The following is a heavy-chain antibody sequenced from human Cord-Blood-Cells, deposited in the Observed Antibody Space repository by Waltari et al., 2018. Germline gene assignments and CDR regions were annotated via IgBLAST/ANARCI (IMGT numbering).Heavy chain of an antibody. V-gene: IGHV4-39*02. CDR2: IYYSGST. CDR3: AREVGGPGDY. CDR1: GGPISRRSYY. D-gene: IGHD2-15*01. J-gene: IGHJ4*02. Sequence: QLQLQESGPGLVKPSETLSLTCTVSGGPISRRSYYWGGIRQPPGKGLEWIGSIYYSGSTYYNPSLKSRVTISVDTSKNQFSLKLSSVTAADTAVYYCAREVGGPGDYWGQGTLVTVSS.